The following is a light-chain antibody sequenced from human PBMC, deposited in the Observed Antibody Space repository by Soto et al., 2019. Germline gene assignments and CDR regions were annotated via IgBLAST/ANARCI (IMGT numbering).Light chain of an antibody. CDR1: QSVSSTS. CDR2: GAS. V-gene: IGKV3-20*01. CDR3: QQYGSSPWT. J-gene: IGKJ1*01. Sequence: EIVLTQSPGTLSLSPGERATLSCRASQSVSSTSLAWYQQKPGQPPRLLIYGASSRATGIPDRFSGSGSGADFTLTISSLEAEDFAVYYCQQYGSSPWTFGQGTKVEIK.